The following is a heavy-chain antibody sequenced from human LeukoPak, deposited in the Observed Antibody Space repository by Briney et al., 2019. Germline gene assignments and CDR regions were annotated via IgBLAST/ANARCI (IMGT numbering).Heavy chain of an antibody. CDR3: ARGGTTVATRLGFGH. D-gene: IGHD4-17*01. CDR1: GFTFSTHS. V-gene: IGHV3-48*01. CDR2: ISSSSSTI. Sequence: PGGSLRLSCAASGFTFSTHSMNWVRQAPGKGLEWVSYISSSSSTIYYADSVKGRFTISRDNAENSLYLQLSSLRAEDTAVYYCARGGTTVATRLGFGHWGQGTLVTVSS. J-gene: IGHJ5*02.